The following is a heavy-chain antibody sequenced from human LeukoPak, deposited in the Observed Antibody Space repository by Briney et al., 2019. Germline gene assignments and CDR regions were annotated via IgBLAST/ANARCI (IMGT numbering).Heavy chain of an antibody. Sequence: GGSLRLSCAASEFSVGSNYMTWVRQAPGKGLEWVSLIYSGGSTYYADSVKGRFTISRDNSKNTLYLQMNSLRAEDTAVYYCASRGPYAEYFHHWGQGTLVTVSS. CDR2: IYSGGST. D-gene: IGHD3/OR15-3a*01. CDR1: EFSVGSNY. V-gene: IGHV3-66*01. CDR3: ASRGPYAEYFHH. J-gene: IGHJ1*01.